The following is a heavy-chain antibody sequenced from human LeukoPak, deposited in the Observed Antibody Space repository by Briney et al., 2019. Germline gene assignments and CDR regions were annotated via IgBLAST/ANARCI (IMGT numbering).Heavy chain of an antibody. J-gene: IGHJ4*02. Sequence: GGSLRLSCAASGFTFSSYWMHWVRQAPGKGLVWVSRINGDGSSTSYADSVKGRFTISRDNAKNTLYLQMNSLRAEDTAVYYCARVWREVSSSSVHTYFDYWGQGTLVTVSS. CDR1: GFTFSSYW. D-gene: IGHD6-6*01. V-gene: IGHV3-74*01. CDR2: INGDGSST. CDR3: ARVWREVSSSSVHTYFDY.